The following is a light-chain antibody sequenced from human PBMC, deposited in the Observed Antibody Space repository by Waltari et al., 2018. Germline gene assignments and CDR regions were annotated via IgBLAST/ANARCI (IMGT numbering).Light chain of an antibody. J-gene: IGLJ2*01. CDR2: DDS. V-gene: IGLV3-21*02. CDR3: NSRDSSGNHVV. CDR1: NIGRKS. Sequence: SYVLTQPPSVSVAPGQTARITCGGNNIGRKSVHWYQQKPGQAPVLVVYDDSDRPSGIPERFSGSNSGNTATLTITGAQAEDEADYYCNSRDSSGNHVVFGGGTKLTVL.